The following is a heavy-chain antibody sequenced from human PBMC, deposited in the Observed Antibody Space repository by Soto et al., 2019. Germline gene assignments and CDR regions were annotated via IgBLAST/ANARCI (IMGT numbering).Heavy chain of an antibody. CDR3: ARGQEYDILTGCDF. J-gene: IGHJ4*02. CDR2: ISGGGSST. CDR1: GFTFSLSA. V-gene: IGHV3-23*04. Sequence: EVQLVESGGGFVQPGESLRLSCAASGFTFSLSAMSWVRQAPGRGLEWVSSISGGGSSTDYAESVKGRFTISRDNSKNTVHLQMNSLRAEDTAVYYCARGQEYDILTGCDFWGLGALVTVSS. D-gene: IGHD3-9*01.